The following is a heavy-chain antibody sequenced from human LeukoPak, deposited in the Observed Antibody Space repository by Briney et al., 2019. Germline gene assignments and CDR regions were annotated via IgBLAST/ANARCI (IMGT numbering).Heavy chain of an antibody. Sequence: PGGSLRLSCAASGFTFSSYGTHWVRQAPGKGLEWVAVISYDGSNKYYADSVKGRFTISRDNSKNTLYLQMNSLRAEDTAVYYCAKGILYCSSTSCLSRLGAMVDYWGQGTLVTVSS. J-gene: IGHJ4*02. CDR1: GFTFSSYG. V-gene: IGHV3-30*18. CDR3: AKGILYCSSTSCLSRLGAMVDY. CDR2: ISYDGSNK. D-gene: IGHD2-2*01.